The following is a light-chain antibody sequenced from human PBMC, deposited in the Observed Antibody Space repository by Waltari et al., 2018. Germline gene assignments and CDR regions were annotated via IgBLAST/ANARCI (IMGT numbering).Light chain of an antibody. V-gene: IGKV2-30*02. CDR2: KVS. CDR1: QSLIHSDGNTY. Sequence: SISCRSSQSLIHSDGNTYLNWFQQRPGQSPRRLIYKVSKRESGVPDRFSGSGSGTDFTLKISRVEAEDVGFYYCMQSTQWPRTFGQGTKVEIK. J-gene: IGKJ1*01. CDR3: MQSTQWPRT.